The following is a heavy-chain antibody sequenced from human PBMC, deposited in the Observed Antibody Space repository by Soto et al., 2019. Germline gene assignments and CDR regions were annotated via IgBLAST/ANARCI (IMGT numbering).Heavy chain of an antibody. CDR3: AKDPVSWYDRVDTGFDY. Sequence: EVQLVESGGVVVQPGGSLRLSCAASGFTFDDYTMHWVRQAPGKGLEWVSLISWDGGSTYYADSVKGRFTISRDNSKNXXYMQMNSLRTEDTALYYCAKDPVSWYDRVDTGFDYWGQGTLVTVSS. V-gene: IGHV3-43*01. CDR1: GFTFDDYT. D-gene: IGHD3-22*01. CDR2: ISWDGGST. J-gene: IGHJ4*02.